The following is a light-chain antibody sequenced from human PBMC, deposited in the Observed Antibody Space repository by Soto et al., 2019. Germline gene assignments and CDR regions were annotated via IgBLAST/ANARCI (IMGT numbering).Light chain of an antibody. J-gene: IGKJ5*01. CDR1: QSVSRN. Sequence: EIVMTQSPSTLSVSPWERSALSFMASQSVSRNLAWYQQKPGQTPRLLILDASARATGVPARFSGSGSGTEFTLTISSLQSDDFAVYYCKQYNSWAAISFGQGTRLEI. V-gene: IGKV3-15*01. CDR3: KQYNSWAAIS. CDR2: DAS.